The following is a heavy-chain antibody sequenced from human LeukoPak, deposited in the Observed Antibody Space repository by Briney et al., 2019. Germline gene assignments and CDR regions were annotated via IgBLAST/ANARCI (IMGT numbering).Heavy chain of an antibody. Sequence: QPGGSLRLSCAASGFTFSSYEMNWVRQAPGKGLEWVSKISSSGTTIYYADSVKGRFTTSRDNAKNSLYLQLNTLRAEDTAVYYCARAGHVITMIVVLDAFDIWGQGTMVTVSS. V-gene: IGHV3-48*03. J-gene: IGHJ3*02. CDR1: GFTFSSYE. CDR2: ISSSGTTI. CDR3: ARAGHVITMIVVLDAFDI. D-gene: IGHD3-22*01.